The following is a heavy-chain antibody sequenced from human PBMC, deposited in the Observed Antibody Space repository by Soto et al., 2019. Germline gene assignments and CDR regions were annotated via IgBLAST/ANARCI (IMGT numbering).Heavy chain of an antibody. V-gene: IGHV5-51*01. J-gene: IGHJ6*02. CDR3: VRRGMIAEDPPYYYHGMDV. Sequence: PGESLKISCKGSGYSFTMFWIGWVRQMPGKGLEWMGVIYPGDSDTRYSPSFQGQVTISADKSINTAYLQWSSLKASDTAIYYCVRRGMIAEDPPYYYHGMDVWGQGTAVTVSS. D-gene: IGHD3-10*01. CDR1: GYSFTMFW. CDR2: IYPGDSDT.